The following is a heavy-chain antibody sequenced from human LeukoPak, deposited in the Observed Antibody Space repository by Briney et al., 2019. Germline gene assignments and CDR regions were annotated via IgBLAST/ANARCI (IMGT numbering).Heavy chain of an antibody. CDR2: IYTSGST. Sequence: QPSQTLSLTCTVSGGSISSGSYYWSWIRQPAGKGLEWIGRIYTSGSTIYNPSLKSRVTISVDTSKNQFSLKLSSATAADTAVYYCARDPRSGYFDYWGQGTLVTVSS. D-gene: IGHD1-1*01. CDR1: GGSISSGSYY. J-gene: IGHJ4*02. V-gene: IGHV4-61*02. CDR3: ARDPRSGYFDY.